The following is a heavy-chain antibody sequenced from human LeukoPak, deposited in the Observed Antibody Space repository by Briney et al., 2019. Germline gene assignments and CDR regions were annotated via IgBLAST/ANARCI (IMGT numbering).Heavy chain of an antibody. D-gene: IGHD3-10*01. CDR3: ARDRDRMVQGVTALFDY. Sequence: GASVKVSCKTSGYTFTTYGISWVRQAPGRGLERMGWISGSNGNTKYAQEVQGRVTMTTDTSTTTAYMKVRSLRSDDTAVYYCARDRDRMVQGVTALFDYWGQGTLVTVSS. J-gene: IGHJ4*02. CDR1: GYTFTTYG. CDR2: ISGSNGNT. V-gene: IGHV1-18*04.